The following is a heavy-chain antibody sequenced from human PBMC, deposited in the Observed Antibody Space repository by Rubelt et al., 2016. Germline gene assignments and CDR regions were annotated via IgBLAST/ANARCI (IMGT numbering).Heavy chain of an antibody. D-gene: IGHD6-13*01. Sequence: QLQLQESGPGLVKPSETLSLTCTVSGGSISSSSYYWGWIRQPPGKGLEWIGSIYYSGSTYYNPSLKSPVTISVDTSKNQFSLKLSSVTAADTAVYYCARRAAAAGTWYYYYGMDVWGQGTTVTVSS. J-gene: IGHJ6*02. CDR3: ARRAAAAGTWYYYYGMDV. CDR1: GGSISSSSYY. CDR2: IYYSGST. V-gene: IGHV4-39*01.